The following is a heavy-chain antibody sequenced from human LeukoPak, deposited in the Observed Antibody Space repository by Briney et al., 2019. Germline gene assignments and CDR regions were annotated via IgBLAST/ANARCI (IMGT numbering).Heavy chain of an antibody. D-gene: IGHD3-22*01. CDR1: GGSISSGGYY. CDR2: IYYSGST. J-gene: IGHJ4*02. V-gene: IGHV4-61*08. CDR3: ARHYDGGFDY. Sequence: PPQTLSLTCAVSGGSISSGGYYWSWIRQPPGKGLEWIGYIYYSGSTNYNPSLKSRVTISVDTSKNQFSLKLSSVTAADTAVYYCARHYDGGFDYWGQGTLVTVSS.